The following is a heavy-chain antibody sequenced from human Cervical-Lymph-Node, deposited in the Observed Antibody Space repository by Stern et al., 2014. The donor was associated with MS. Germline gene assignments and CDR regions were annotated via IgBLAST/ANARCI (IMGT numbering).Heavy chain of an antibody. D-gene: IGHD4-23*01. CDR2: IWSDGSYE. J-gene: IGHJ6*02. Sequence: QMQLVQSGGGVVQPGRSLRLSCSASGFTFSSYTMHWVRQAPGKGLEWVAIIWSDGSYEYYADSVKGRFTISRANSENTLYLQMNSLRADDTAVYYCAREYHLGRYGGTYYFYYGMDVWGQGATVTVSS. CDR1: GFTFSSYT. V-gene: IGHV3-33*01. CDR3: AREYHLGRYGGTYYFYYGMDV.